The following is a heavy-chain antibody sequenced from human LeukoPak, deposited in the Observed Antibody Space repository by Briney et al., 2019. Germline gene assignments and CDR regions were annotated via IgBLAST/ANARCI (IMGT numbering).Heavy chain of an antibody. CDR1: GFTFSSYS. CDR2: ISSSSSYI. D-gene: IGHD6-13*01. J-gene: IGHJ5*02. V-gene: IGHV3-21*04. Sequence: GGSLRLSCAASGFTFSSYSMNWVRQAPGKGLEWVSSISSSSSYIYYADSVKGRFTISRDNAKNSLYLQMNSLRAEDTAVYYCAKVGSSTWYLETWGQGTLVTVSS. CDR3: AKVGSSTWYLET.